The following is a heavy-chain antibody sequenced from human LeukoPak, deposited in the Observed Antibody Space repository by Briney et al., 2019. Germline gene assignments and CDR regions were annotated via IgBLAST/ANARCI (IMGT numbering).Heavy chain of an antibody. V-gene: IGHV1-2*04. CDR2: INPNSGGT. J-gene: IGHJ5*02. D-gene: IGHD3-3*01. CDR1: GYTFTGYY. CDR3: ARGQSSNYDFWSGYANWFDP. Sequence: ASVKVSCKASGYTFTGYYIHWVRQAPGQGLEWMGWINPNSGGTNYAQKFQGWVTMTRDTSISTACMELSRLRSDDTAVYYCARGQSSNYDFWSGYANWFDPWGQGTLVTVSS.